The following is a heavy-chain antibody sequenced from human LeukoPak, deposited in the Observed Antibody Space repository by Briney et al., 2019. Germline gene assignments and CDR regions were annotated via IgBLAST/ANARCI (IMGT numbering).Heavy chain of an antibody. CDR2: INPSGGST. J-gene: IGHJ3*02. V-gene: IGHV1-46*01. Sequence: ASVKVSCKASGYTFTSYYMHWVRQAPGQGLEWMGIINPSGGSTSYAQKFQGRVTMTRDTSTSTVYMELSSLRFDDTAVYYCARDVLFHRTGNSAYADAFDIWGQGTMVTVSS. CDR1: GYTFTSYY. CDR3: ARDVLFHRTGNSAYADAFDI. D-gene: IGHD5-12*01.